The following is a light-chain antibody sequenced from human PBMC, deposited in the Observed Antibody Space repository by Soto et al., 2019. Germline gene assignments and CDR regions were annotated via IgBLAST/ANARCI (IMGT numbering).Light chain of an antibody. V-gene: IGKV1-39*01. CDR1: QSISSD. CDR3: QQYSSFSRT. Sequence: DIQMTQSPSSLSASVGDRVTITCRASQSISSDLNWYQQKPGKAPKLLIYAASSLQSGVPSRFSGSGSGTEFTLTISSLQPDDFATYYCQQYSSFSRTFGQGTKVDIK. J-gene: IGKJ1*01. CDR2: AAS.